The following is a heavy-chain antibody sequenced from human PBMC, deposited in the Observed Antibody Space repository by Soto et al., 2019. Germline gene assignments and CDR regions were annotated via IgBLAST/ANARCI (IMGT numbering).Heavy chain of an antibody. Sequence: SETLSLTCSVSGGSISSSLYYWAWIRQPPGKGLEWIGSIYYSGSTYYNPSLKSRVTISVDTSKNQFSLKLSSVIAADTAMFYCARHRGFFYGSGSYYIDYWGQGTLVTVSS. CDR2: IYYSGST. J-gene: IGHJ4*02. CDR1: GGSISSSLYY. CDR3: ARHRGFFYGSGSYYIDY. V-gene: IGHV4-39*01. D-gene: IGHD3-10*01.